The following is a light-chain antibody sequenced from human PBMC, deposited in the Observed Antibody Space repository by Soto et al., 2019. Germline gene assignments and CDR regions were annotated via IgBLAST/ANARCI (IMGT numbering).Light chain of an antibody. CDR1: SSDIGGSNY. Sequence: QSALTQPASVSGSPGQSITISCTGTSSDIGGSNYVSWYQQHPGKAPKLIIYEVTNRPSGISNRFSGSKSGNTASLTISGLQADDESYYYCTSYSSGSSLVIFGGGTKLTVL. CDR3: TSYSSGSSLVI. V-gene: IGLV2-14*03. J-gene: IGLJ2*01. CDR2: EVT.